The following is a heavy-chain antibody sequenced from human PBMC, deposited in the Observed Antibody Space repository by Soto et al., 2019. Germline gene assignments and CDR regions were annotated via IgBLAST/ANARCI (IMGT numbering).Heavy chain of an antibody. D-gene: IGHD5-12*01. CDR2: INPNGGVT. J-gene: IGHJ6*03. CDR1: GDTFNDYY. V-gene: IGHV1-2*04. CDR3: AREIWGATATLDYYYFYMDV. Sequence: QVQLVQSGAEVKKPGASVTVSCRSSGDTFNDYYIHWVRQAPGQGLEWMGRINPNGGVTKYAQKFQGWVSMTSDTSIRTVYMQLSRLRSDDTAVYYCAREIWGATATLDYYYFYMDVWGTGTTVTVSS.